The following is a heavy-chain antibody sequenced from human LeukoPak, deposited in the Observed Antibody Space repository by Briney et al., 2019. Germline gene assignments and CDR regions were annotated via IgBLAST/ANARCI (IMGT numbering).Heavy chain of an antibody. Sequence: PGRSLRRSCAAYGFMCSDEGMQWVRQAPGKGLERVSGIWYDGVKQYYAESVKGRFTISRGNSKNTLYLQMNSLRVEDTAVYFCAKDLSGWYFDYWGQGTRVTVSS. V-gene: IGHV3-33*06. CDR1: GFMCSDEG. J-gene: IGHJ4*02. CDR3: AKDLSGWYFDY. CDR2: IWYDGVKQ. D-gene: IGHD6-19*01.